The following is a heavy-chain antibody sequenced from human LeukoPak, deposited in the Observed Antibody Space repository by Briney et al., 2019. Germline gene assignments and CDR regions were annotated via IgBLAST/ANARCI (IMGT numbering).Heavy chain of an antibody. V-gene: IGHV1-69*04. CDR1: GGTFSSYA. D-gene: IGHD6-13*01. CDR2: IIPILGIA. J-gene: IGHJ6*02. CDR3: ARGGDSSSWYSYYYYGMDV. Sequence: SVKVSCKASGGTFSSYAISWVRQAPGQGLEWMGRIIPILGIANYAQKFQGRVTITADKSTSTAYMELSSLRSEDTAVYYCARGGDSSSWYSYYYYGMDVWGQGTTVTVSS.